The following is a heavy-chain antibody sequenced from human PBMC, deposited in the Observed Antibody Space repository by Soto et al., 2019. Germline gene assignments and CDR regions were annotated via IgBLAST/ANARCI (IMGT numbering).Heavy chain of an antibody. CDR3: ARAGYSSGWYSPYYYYYGMDV. D-gene: IGHD6-19*01. Sequence: SETLSLTCTVSGGSISSYYWSWIRQPPGKGLEWIGYIYYSGSTNYNPSLKSRVTISVDTSKNQFSLKLSSVTAADTAVYYCARAGYSSGWYSPYYYYYGMDVWGQGTTVTVSS. CDR2: IYYSGST. J-gene: IGHJ6*02. CDR1: GGSISSYY. V-gene: IGHV4-59*01.